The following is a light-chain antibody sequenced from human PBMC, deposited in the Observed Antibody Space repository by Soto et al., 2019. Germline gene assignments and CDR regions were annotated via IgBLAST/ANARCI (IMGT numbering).Light chain of an antibody. CDR3: QQASSFPLT. CDR1: RDISRW. CDR2: AAS. V-gene: IGKV1-12*01. J-gene: IGKJ4*01. Sequence: DIQVTQSPSSVSASVGDRVTITCRATRDISRWLAWYQQKPGKAPKLVIYAASNLQSGVPSRFSGSGSGTDFTLTINSLQPDDFATYYCQQASSFPLTFGGGTKVEIK.